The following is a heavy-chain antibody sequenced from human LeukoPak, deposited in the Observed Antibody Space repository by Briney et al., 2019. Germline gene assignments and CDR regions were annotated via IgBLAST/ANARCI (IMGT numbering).Heavy chain of an antibody. J-gene: IGHJ6*03. D-gene: IGHD3-10*01. CDR2: IIPIFGTA. V-gene: IGHV1-69*13. CDR3: ARVSFGELFDYMDV. CDR1: GGTFSSYA. Sequence: ASVKVSCKASGGTFSSYAISWVRQAPGQGLEWMGRIIPIFGTANYAQKFQGRVTITADESTSTAYMELSSLRSEDTAVYYCARVSFGELFDYMDVWGKGTTVTVSS.